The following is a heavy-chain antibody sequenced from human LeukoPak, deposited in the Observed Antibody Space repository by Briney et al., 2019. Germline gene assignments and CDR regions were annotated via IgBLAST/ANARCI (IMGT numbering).Heavy chain of an antibody. CDR2: ISYTGST. V-gene: IGHV4-31*03. Sequence: PSETLSLTCTVSGGSISRDGYYWGWIRQNPGNGLEWIGYISYTGSTYYNPSLKSRVTMSVDTSKSHLSPKLNSVTAADTAVYYCARLWFGELFLDSWGQGVLVTVSS. J-gene: IGHJ4*02. CDR1: GGSISRDGYY. CDR3: ARLWFGELFLDS. D-gene: IGHD3-10*01.